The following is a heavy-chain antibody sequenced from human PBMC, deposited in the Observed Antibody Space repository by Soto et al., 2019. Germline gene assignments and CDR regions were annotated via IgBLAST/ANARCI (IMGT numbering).Heavy chain of an antibody. CDR2: IYYSGST. J-gene: IGHJ5*02. Sequence: QLQLQESGPGLVKPSETLSLTCTVSGGSISSSSYYWGWIRQPPGKGLEWIGSIYYSGSTYYNPSIKSRVTISVDTSKNQFSLKLSSVTAADTAVYYCARPQLLWGWFDPWGQGTLVTVSS. D-gene: IGHD2-2*01. CDR3: ARPQLLWGWFDP. CDR1: GGSISSSSYY. V-gene: IGHV4-39*01.